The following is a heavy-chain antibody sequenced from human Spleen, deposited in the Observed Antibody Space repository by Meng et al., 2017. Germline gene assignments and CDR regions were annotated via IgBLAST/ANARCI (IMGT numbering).Heavy chain of an antibody. D-gene: IGHD2-8*02. CDR1: GGSLSGAY. V-gene: IGHV4-34*12. Sequence: VQFRGPGPALVRPLYTLSLTCAVNGGSLSGAYWNWIRQPPGKGLEWIGETIHGGSPSYNPSLKSRVTISIDTSKNQLSLMLSSVTAADTAVYYCARRPTGIDYWGQGILVTVSS. CDR3: ARRPTGIDY. J-gene: IGHJ4*02. CDR2: TIHGGSP.